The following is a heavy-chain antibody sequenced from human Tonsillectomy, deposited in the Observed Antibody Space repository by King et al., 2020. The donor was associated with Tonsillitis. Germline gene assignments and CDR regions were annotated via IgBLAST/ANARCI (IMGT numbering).Heavy chain of an antibody. CDR1: GGSISIYY. CDR3: ARHGTSRTSSPSALDY. Sequence: VQLQESGPGLVKPSETLSLTCTVSGGSISIYYWSWIRQPPGKGLEWIGYINYSGSDNYNPSLKSRVTISVDTSTNQFSLRLKSVTAADTAVYYCARHGTSRTSSPSALDYWGQRTLVTVSS. V-gene: IGHV4-59*08. D-gene: IGHD1-1*01. CDR2: INYSGSD. J-gene: IGHJ4*02.